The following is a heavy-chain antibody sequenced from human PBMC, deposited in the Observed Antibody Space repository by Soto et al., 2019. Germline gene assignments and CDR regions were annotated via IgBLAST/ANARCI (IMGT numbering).Heavy chain of an antibody. CDR2: ISSSGSTK. D-gene: IGHD3-22*01. Sequence: PGGSLRLSCAASGFTFTDYYMSWIRQAPGKGLEWVSYISSSGSTKYYADSVKGRFTISRDNARNTLDLQMNSLRAEDTAVYYCAKDTYYHDSSGYYVFDCWGQGTLVTVAS. J-gene: IGHJ4*02. V-gene: IGHV3-11*04. CDR1: GFTFTDYY. CDR3: AKDTYYHDSSGYYVFDC.